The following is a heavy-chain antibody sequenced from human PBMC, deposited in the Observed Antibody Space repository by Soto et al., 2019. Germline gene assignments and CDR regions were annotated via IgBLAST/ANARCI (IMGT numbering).Heavy chain of an antibody. V-gene: IGHV1-69*13. J-gene: IGHJ4*02. D-gene: IGHD6-6*01. CDR3: ARWAIAARPLGYFDY. Sequence: SVKVSCKASGGTFSSYAISWVRLAPGQGLEWMGGIIPIFGTANYAQKFQGRVTITADESTSTAYMELSSLRSEDTAVYYCARWAIAARPLGYFDYWGQGTLVTVSS. CDR1: GGTFSSYA. CDR2: IIPIFGTA.